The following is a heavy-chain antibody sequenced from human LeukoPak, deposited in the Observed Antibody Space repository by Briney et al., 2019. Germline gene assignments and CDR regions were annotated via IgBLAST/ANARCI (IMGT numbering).Heavy chain of an antibody. J-gene: IGHJ4*02. CDR1: GFTFSSYG. CDR3: AKDLNYDFWSGLGN. D-gene: IGHD3-3*01. Sequence: PGGSLRLSCAASGFTFSSYGMNWVRQAPGKGLEWVPYISSSGSTIYYADSVEGRFTISRDNSKNTLYLQMNSLRAEDTAVYYCAKDLNYDFWSGLGNWGQGTLFNLSS. CDR2: ISSSGSTI. V-gene: IGHV3-48*01.